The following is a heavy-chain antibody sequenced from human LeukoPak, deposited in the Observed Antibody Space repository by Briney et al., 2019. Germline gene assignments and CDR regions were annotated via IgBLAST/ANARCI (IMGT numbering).Heavy chain of an antibody. CDR2: IYYSGST. V-gene: IGHV4-39*01. Sequence: SETLSLTCTVSGGSISSSSYYWGWIRQPPGKGLEWIGSIYYSGSTYYNPSLKSRVTISVDTSKNQFSLKLSSVTAADTAVYYCARPEVVTTLGAFDIWGQGTMVTVSS. CDR1: GGSISSSSYY. D-gene: IGHD3-22*01. CDR3: ARPEVVTTLGAFDI. J-gene: IGHJ3*02.